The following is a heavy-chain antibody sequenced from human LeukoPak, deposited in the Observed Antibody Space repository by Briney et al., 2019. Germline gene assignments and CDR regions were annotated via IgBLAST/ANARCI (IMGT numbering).Heavy chain of an antibody. V-gene: IGHV1-3*01. D-gene: IGHD6-19*01. CDR3: ARVLYSGGWFGDY. J-gene: IGHJ4*02. Sequence: KFQGRVTITRDTSAGTAYMELSSLRSEDTAVYYCARVLYSGGWFGDYWGQGTLVTVSS.